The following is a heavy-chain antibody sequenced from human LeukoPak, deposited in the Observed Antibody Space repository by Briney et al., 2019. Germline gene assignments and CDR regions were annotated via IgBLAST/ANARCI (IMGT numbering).Heavy chain of an antibody. D-gene: IGHD4-17*01. V-gene: IGHV3-23*01. CDR1: GFTFSSYG. CDR2: ISGSGGST. J-gene: IGHJ6*04. Sequence: GGSLRLSCAASGFTFSSYGMNWVRQAPGKGLEWVSGISGSGGSTYYADSVKGRFTISRDNSKNTLYVQMNSLRAEDTAVYYCAKDQYGDYPPEDVWGKGTTVTISS. CDR3: AKDQYGDYPPEDV.